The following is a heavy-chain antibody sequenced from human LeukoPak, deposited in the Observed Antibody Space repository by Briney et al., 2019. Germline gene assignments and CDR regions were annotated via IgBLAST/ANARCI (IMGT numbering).Heavy chain of an antibody. CDR1: GFTFSSYS. D-gene: IGHD4-23*01. J-gene: IGHJ4*02. Sequence: GGSLRLSCAASGFTFSSYSMNWVRQAPGKGLEWVSSISSSSSYIYYADSVKGRFTISRDNAKSSLYLQMNSLRAEDTAFYYCVRRGYGGNVCDYWGRGTLVTVSS. CDR3: VRRGYGGNVCDY. V-gene: IGHV3-21*04. CDR2: ISSSSSYI.